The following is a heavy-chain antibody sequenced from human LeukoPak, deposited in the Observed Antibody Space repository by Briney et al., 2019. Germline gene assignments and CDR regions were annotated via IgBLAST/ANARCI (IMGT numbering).Heavy chain of an antibody. Sequence: KSGEALEIYCQGSGYIFTNYLISGVRPLAAKGLEWMGRSDPSDSYTNYSPSFQGHVTISADKSISTAYLQWSSLKASDTAMYYCARLQISTVTKVFDYWGQGTLVTVSS. CDR3: ARLQISTVTKVFDY. CDR2: SDPSDSYT. CDR1: GYIFTNYL. D-gene: IGHD4-17*01. J-gene: IGHJ4*02. V-gene: IGHV5-10-1*01.